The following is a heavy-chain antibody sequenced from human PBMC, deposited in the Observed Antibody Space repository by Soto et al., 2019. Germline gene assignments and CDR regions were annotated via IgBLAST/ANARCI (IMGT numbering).Heavy chain of an antibody. D-gene: IGHD2-8*01. J-gene: IGHJ4*02. CDR2: IYHSGST. V-gene: IGHV4-30-2*01. CDR3: ARGGGGGCTNGVCHFDY. Sequence: QLQLQESGSGLVKPSQTLSLTCAVSGGSISSGGYSWSWIRQPPGKGLEWIGYIYHSGSTYYNPSLKSRVTISVDRSKNQFSLKLSSVTAADTAVYYCARGGGGGCTNGVCHFDYWGQGTLVTVSS. CDR1: GGSISSGGYS.